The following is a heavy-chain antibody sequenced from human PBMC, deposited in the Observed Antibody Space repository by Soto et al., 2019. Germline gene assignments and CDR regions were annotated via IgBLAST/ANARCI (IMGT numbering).Heavy chain of an antibody. CDR1: GGTFSSYA. V-gene: IGHV1-69*12. D-gene: IGHD6-13*01. J-gene: IGHJ3*02. CDR3: ARDARSIAAAGKRPPI. Sequence: QVQLVQSGAEVKKPGSSVKVSCKASGGTFSSYAISWVRQAPGQGLEWMGGIIPIFGTANYAQKFQGRVTITADESTSKAYMELSSLRSEDTAVYYCARDARSIAAAGKRPPIWGQGTMVTVSS. CDR2: IIPIFGTA.